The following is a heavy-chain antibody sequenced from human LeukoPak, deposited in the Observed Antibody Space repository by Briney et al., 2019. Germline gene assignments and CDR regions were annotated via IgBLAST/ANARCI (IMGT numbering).Heavy chain of an antibody. J-gene: IGHJ4*02. D-gene: IGHD1-26*01. CDR3: ARVKARSGSYSLDY. Sequence: ASVKVSCKASGYTFTTYGISWVRQAPGQGLEWMGWISAHNGDTNYAQRLQGRVTMTTDASTSTAYMELRSLRSDDTAVYYCARVKARSGSYSLDYWGQGTLVTVSS. CDR2: ISAHNGDT. CDR1: GYTFTTYG. V-gene: IGHV1-18*01.